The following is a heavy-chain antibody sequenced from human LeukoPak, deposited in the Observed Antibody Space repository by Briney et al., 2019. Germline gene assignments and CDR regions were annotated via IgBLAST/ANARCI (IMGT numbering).Heavy chain of an antibody. CDR2: ISYDGSNK. J-gene: IGHJ4*02. V-gene: IGHV3-30*18. CDR1: GFTFSSYG. D-gene: IGHD5-12*01. Sequence: GGSLRLSCAASGFTFSSYGMHWVRQAPGKGLEWVAVISYDGSNKYYADSVKGRFTISRDNSKNTLYLQMNSLRAEDTAVYYCAKDFTTSYSGYGVGGYWGQGTLVTVSS. CDR3: AKDFTTSYSGYGVGGY.